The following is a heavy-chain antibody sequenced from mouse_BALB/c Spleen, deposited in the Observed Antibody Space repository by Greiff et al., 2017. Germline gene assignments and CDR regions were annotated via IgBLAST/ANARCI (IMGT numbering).Heavy chain of an antibody. Sequence: EVQLQKSGGGLVKPGGSLKLSCAASGFTFSSYTMSWVRQTPEKRLEWVATISSGGSYTYYPDSVKGRFTISRDNAKNTLYLQMSSLKSEDTAMYYCTRDRDGNYGGDAMDYWGQGTSVTVSS. CDR1: GFTFSSYT. CDR2: ISSGGSYT. J-gene: IGHJ4*01. D-gene: IGHD2-1*01. CDR3: TRDRDGNYGGDAMDY. V-gene: IGHV5-6-4*01.